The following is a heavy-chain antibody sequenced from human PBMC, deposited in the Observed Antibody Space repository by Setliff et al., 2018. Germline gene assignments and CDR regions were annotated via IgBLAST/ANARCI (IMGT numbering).Heavy chain of an antibody. CDR3: ARDQFRNSGGLYS. CDR1: GFSFNNYA. Sequence: PGGSLRLSCEGSGFSFNNYAISWVRQLPGKRPEWVSIINVGGTNTYYRDSVKGRFTIFRDNSKNTLYLQMSSLRPDDTAMYYCARDQFRNSGGLYSWGQGTLVTVSS. D-gene: IGHD1-7*01. J-gene: IGHJ5*02. V-gene: IGHV3-23*01. CDR2: INVGGTNT.